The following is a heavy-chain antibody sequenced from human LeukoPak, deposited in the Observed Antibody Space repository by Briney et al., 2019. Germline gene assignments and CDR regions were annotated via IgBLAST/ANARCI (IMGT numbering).Heavy chain of an antibody. CDR3: TTDLDY. Sequence: PGGSRTLSCAASGLTFGDAWMTWVRQAPGKGLEWVGRIKSKSDGGTIDYAAPVKGRVTMSRDDSKKTFSLEMNNLKTEDTGVYYCTTDLDYWGQGTLVTVSS. J-gene: IGHJ4*02. CDR2: IKSKSDGGTI. CDR1: GLTFGDAW. V-gene: IGHV3-15*01.